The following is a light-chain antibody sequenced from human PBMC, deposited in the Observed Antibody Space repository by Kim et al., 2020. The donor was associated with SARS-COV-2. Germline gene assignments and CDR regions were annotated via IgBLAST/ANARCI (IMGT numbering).Light chain of an antibody. CDR3: SSYAGSNNLV. CDR1: SRDVGGYNY. Sequence: QAVTTACTGTSRDVGGYNYVSWYHQHPGKAPKLMIYEVSKRPSGVPDRFSGSKSGNTASLTVSGLQAEDEADYYCSSYAGSNNLVFGGGTQLTVL. J-gene: IGLJ2*01. CDR2: EVS. V-gene: IGLV2-8*01.